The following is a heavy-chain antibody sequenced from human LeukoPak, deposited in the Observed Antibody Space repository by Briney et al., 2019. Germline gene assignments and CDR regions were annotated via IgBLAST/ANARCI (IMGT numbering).Heavy chain of an antibody. CDR2: ISHDGSNK. CDR3: ARFDYGFDY. J-gene: IGHJ4*02. Sequence: PGGSLRLSCAASGFTFSSYAMHWVRQAPGKGLEWVAVISHDGSNKYYADSVKGRFTISRDNSKNTLYLQMNSLGAEDTAVYYCARFDYGFDYWGQGTLVTVSS. V-gene: IGHV3-30-3*01. D-gene: IGHD4-17*01. CDR1: GFTFSSYA.